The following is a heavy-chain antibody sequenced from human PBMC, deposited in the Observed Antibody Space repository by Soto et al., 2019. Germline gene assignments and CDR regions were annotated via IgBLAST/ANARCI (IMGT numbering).Heavy chain of an antibody. D-gene: IGHD3-10*01. V-gene: IGHV4-59*01. CDR3: ARDIGVRGVIIGPDYYYGMYX. CDR2: IYYSGST. J-gene: IGHJ6*02. CDR1: GGSISSYY. Sequence: PSETLSLTCTVSGGSISSYYWSWIRQPPGKGLEWISYIYYSGSTNYNPSLKSRVTISVDTSKNKFSLKLSSVNAADTAVYYCARDIGVRGVIIGPDYYYGMYXWGQGTTFTIS.